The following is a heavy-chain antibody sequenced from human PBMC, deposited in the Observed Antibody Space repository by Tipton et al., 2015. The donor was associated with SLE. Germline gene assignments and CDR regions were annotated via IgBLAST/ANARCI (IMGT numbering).Heavy chain of an antibody. CDR3: ARDLDRSGIDY. D-gene: IGHD3-3*01. Sequence: TLSLTCTVSGVSMSSRYWSWFRQPPGKGLEWIGYIYSSGTTTYNPSLKSRVTISVDTSKNQFALRLTSVTDADTAVYYCARDLDRSGIDYWGQGTLVTVSS. V-gene: IGHV4-59*11. CDR2: IYSSGTT. J-gene: IGHJ4*02. CDR1: GVSMSSRY.